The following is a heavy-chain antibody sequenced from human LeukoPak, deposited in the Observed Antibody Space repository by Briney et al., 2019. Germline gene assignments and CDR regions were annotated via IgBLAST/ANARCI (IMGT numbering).Heavy chain of an antibody. J-gene: IGHJ4*02. Sequence: ASVKVSCKASGGTFISYAISWVRQAPGQGLEWMGGIIPIFGTANYAQKFQGRVTITADESTSTAYTELSSLRSEDTAVYYCARGQYYYDSSGYYYVEGFDYWGQGTLVTVSS. D-gene: IGHD3-22*01. V-gene: IGHV1-69*13. CDR3: ARGQYYYDSSGYYYVEGFDY. CDR2: IIPIFGTA. CDR1: GGTFISYA.